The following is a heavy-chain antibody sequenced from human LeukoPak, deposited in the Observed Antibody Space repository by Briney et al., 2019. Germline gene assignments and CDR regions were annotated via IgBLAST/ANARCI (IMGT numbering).Heavy chain of an antibody. CDR1: GGSFSSGDYY. V-gene: IGHV4-30-4*01. D-gene: IGHD6-6*01. J-gene: IGHJ4*02. CDR2: IYNSGGT. CDR3: ARGARDFAY. Sequence: KPSQTLSLSCTVSGGSFSSGDYYWSWIRQPPGKGLEWIGYIYNSGGTYYNPSLKSRVSISVDTSKNQFSLKLTSVTAADTAVYYCARGARDFAYWGQGALVTVSS.